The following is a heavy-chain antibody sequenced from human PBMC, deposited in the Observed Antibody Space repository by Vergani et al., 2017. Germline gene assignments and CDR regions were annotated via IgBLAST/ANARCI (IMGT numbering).Heavy chain of an antibody. CDR3: ASDTHSGQRADR. Sequence: QVQLQQWGAGLLKPSETLSLTCAVYGGSFSGYYWSWIRQPPGKGLEWIVEINHSGSTNYNPSLKSRVTISVDTSKNQFSLTLTSVTAADTAVYYCASDTHSGQRADRWGQGILGTVTS. J-gene: IGHJ5*02. CDR2: INHSGST. D-gene: IGHD1-26*01. CDR1: GGSFSGYY. V-gene: IGHV4-34*01.